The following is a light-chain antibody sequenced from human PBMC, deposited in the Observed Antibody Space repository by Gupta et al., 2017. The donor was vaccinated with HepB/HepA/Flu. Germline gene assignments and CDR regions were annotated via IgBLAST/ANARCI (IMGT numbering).Light chain of an antibody. Sequence: QSVLTQPPSVSVAPGQRVTISCTGSSSNIGADYDVNWYQHLQGTAPKRLMECNNKRPSGVPDRFLGYKAGTYESPETKGLQAEEEADDYCQYSDSSLRGVIFGGGTKLTVL. CDR1: SSNIGADYD. CDR3: QYSDSSLRGVI. CDR2: CNN. V-gene: IGLV1-40*01. J-gene: IGLJ2*01.